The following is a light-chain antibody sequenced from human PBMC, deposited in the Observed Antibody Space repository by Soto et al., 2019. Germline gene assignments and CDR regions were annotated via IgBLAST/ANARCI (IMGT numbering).Light chain of an antibody. CDR2: RAS. Sequence: IVMTQSPATLSVSPGERATLSCRASQSINSNLAWYQQKPGQAPRLLMFRASIRATGFPARFSGSGSGTEFNITISSLQSEDSAIYYCQQYNNWPLFTFGQGTKLEIK. J-gene: IGKJ2*01. CDR1: QSINSN. CDR3: QQYNNWPLFT. V-gene: IGKV3-15*01.